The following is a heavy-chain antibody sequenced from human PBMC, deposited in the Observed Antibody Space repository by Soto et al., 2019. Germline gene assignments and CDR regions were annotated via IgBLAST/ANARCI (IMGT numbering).Heavy chain of an antibody. CDR1: GGIFSSNT. Sequence: QVYLVQSGAEVKKPGSSVKISCKASGGIFSSNTINWVRQAAGQGLEWMGGIIPLFGTANYAEKFQGRVTITADKSAKKEYMELTSLRSEDTAVYYCASKAACGGDCYAFDSWGKGTLVTVSS. CDR3: ASKAACGGDCYAFDS. D-gene: IGHD2-21*02. V-gene: IGHV1-69*06. CDR2: IIPLFGTA. J-gene: IGHJ4*02.